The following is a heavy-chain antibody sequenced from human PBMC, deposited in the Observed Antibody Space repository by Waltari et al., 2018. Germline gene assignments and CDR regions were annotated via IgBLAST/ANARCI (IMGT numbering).Heavy chain of an antibody. CDR1: GFTVSSNY. Sequence: EVQLVESGGGLIQPGGSLRLSCAASGFTVSSNYMSWVRQAPGKGLEWVSVIYSGGSTYYADSVKGRFTISRDNSKNTLYLQMNSLRAEDMAVYYCAKVGALYYYGMDVWGQGTTVTVSS. CDR3: AKVGALYYYGMDV. CDR2: IYSGGST. J-gene: IGHJ6*02. D-gene: IGHD1-26*01. V-gene: IGHV3-53*01.